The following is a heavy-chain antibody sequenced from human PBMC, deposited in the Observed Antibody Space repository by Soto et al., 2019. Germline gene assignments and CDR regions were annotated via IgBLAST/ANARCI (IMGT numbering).Heavy chain of an antibody. CDR1: GFTFSDHY. CDR3: ARGHGAYYDFWSGYYSYDAFDI. V-gene: IGHV3-72*01. J-gene: IGHJ3*02. Sequence: EVQLVESGGGLVQPGGSLRLSCAASGFTFSDHYMDWVRQAPGKGLEWVGRTRNKANSYTTEYAASVKGRFTISRDDSKNSLYLQMNSLKTEDTAVYYCARGHGAYYDFWSGYYSYDAFDIWGQGTMVTVSS. D-gene: IGHD3-3*01. CDR2: TRNKANSYTT.